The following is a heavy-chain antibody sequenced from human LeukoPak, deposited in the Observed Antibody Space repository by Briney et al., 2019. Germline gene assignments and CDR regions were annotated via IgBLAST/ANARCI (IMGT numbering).Heavy chain of an antibody. Sequence: GGSLRLSCAASGFTFSSYWMHWVRQAPGKGLVWVSRINSDGSSTSYADSVKGRFTISRDNAKNTLYLQMNSLRAEDTAVYYYARVLIATNWFDPWGQGTLVTVSS. J-gene: IGHJ5*02. CDR2: INSDGSST. CDR3: ARVLIATNWFDP. D-gene: IGHD5-24*01. V-gene: IGHV3-74*01. CDR1: GFTFSSYW.